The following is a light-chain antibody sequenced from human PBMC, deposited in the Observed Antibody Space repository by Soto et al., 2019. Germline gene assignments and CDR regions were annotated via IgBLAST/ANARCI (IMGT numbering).Light chain of an antibody. CDR2: KAS. V-gene: IGKV1-5*03. CDR1: QSISSW. CDR3: QQYNRSGYT. Sequence: EIQMTQSPSTLSASVGDRVTITCRASQSISSWLAWYQQKPGKAPKLLIYKASSLESGVPSRFSGSGSGTEFTLTISSLQPDDFATYYCQQYNRSGYTFGQGTKVDIK. J-gene: IGKJ2*01.